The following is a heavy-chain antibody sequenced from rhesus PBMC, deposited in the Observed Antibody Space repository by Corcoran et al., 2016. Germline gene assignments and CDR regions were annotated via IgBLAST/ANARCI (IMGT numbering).Heavy chain of an antibody. CDR3: ARALGRGDY. V-gene: IGHV4-173*01. D-gene: IGHD1-44*02. CDR2: ISGRGGST. Sequence: QLQESGPGLVNPSDTLSLHCAVSGGSIRINYWCWLRPPPGKGREWIGRISGRGGSTDDNTALNSRVTISTDTSKNQFSRKLSSVTAADTAVYYCARALGRGDYWGQGVLVTVSS. CDR1: GGSIRINY. J-gene: IGHJ4*01.